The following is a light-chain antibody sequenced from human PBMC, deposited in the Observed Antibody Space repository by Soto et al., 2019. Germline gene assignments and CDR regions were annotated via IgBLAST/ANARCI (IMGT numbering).Light chain of an antibody. CDR1: SSDVGGYNY. V-gene: IGLV2-8*01. CDR3: SSYAGSNNPVV. CDR2: EVS. J-gene: IGLJ2*01. Sequence: QSALTQPPSAPGSPGQSVTISCTGTSSDVGGYNYVSWYQQHPGKAPKLMIYEVSKRPSGVPDRFSGSKSGNTASLTVSGLQAEDEADYYCSSYAGSNNPVVFGGGTKVTVL.